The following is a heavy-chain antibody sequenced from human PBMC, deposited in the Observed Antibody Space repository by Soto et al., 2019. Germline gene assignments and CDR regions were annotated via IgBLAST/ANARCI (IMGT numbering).Heavy chain of an antibody. D-gene: IGHD3-10*01. V-gene: IGHV4-34*01. J-gene: IGHJ5*02. Sequence: SETLSLTCAVYGGSFSGYYWSWLRQPPGKGLEWIGEINHSGSTNYNPSLKSRVTISVDTSKNQFSLKLSSVTAADTAVYYCARAQFYSGSGRYNNLMFDPWGQGIQVTVSS. CDR1: GGSFSGYY. CDR3: ARAQFYSGSGRYNNLMFDP. CDR2: INHSGST.